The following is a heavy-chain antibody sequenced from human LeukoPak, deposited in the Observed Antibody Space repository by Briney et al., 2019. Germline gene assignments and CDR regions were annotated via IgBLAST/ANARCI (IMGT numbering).Heavy chain of an antibody. CDR1: GDSVPSNSAA. Sequence: SQTLSLTCAISGDSVPSNSAAWNWIRQSPSRGLEWLGRTYYRSEWYNDYAVSVKSRININPGTSKNQFSLQLNSVTPEDTAVYYCAQADSTGYFYFQHWGQGTLVTVSS. CDR2: TYYRSEWYN. CDR3: AQADSTGYFYFQH. V-gene: IGHV6-1*01. D-gene: IGHD3-22*01. J-gene: IGHJ1*01.